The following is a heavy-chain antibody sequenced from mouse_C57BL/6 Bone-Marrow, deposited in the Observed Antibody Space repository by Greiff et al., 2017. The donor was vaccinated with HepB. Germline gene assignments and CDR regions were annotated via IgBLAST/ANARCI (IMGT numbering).Heavy chain of an antibody. J-gene: IGHJ4*01. CDR2: IYPRSGNT. V-gene: IGHV1-81*01. CDR1: GYTFTSYG. Sequence: QVQLQQSGAELARPGASVKLSCKASGYTFTSYGISWVKQRTGQGLEWSGEIYPRSGNTYYNEKFKGKATLTADKSSSTAYMELRSLTSEDSAVYFCARSVGLRRAMYYWGQGTSVTVSS. CDR3: ARSVGLRRAMYY. D-gene: IGHD2-4*01.